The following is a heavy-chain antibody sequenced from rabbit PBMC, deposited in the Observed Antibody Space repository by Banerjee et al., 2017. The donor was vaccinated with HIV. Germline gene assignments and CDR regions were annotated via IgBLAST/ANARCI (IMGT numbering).Heavy chain of an antibody. Sequence: QSLEESGGDLVKPGASLTLTCTASGFTISSSYWMCWVRQAPGKGLEWIACIYTGGSGDTHYASWAKGRFTISKTSSTTVTLQMTSLTAADTATYFCAREYDDYGDYYFDLWGPGTLVTVS. CDR1: GFTISSSYW. J-gene: IGHJ4*01. CDR2: IYTGGSGDT. D-gene: IGHD2-1*01. CDR3: AREYDDYGDYYFDL. V-gene: IGHV1S40*01.